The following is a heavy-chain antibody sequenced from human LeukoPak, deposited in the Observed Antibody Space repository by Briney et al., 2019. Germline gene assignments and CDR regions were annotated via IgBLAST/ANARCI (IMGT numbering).Heavy chain of an antibody. Sequence: ASVKVSCKASGYIFTTYFMHWVRQAPGQGLEWMGIINPGGTITTYAQKFQGRVTMTRDTSTNTDYMELSSLRSEDTAIYYCARDRDGAYLDYWDQGALVTVFS. D-gene: IGHD4-17*01. CDR2: INPGGTIT. CDR1: GYIFTTYF. J-gene: IGHJ4*02. CDR3: ARDRDGAYLDY. V-gene: IGHV1-46*01.